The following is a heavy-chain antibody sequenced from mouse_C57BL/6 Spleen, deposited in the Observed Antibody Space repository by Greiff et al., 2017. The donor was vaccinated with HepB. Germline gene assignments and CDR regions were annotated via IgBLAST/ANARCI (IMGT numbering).Heavy chain of an antibody. CDR2: INYDGSST. CDR1: GFTFSDYY. D-gene: IGHD4-1*01. Sequence: EVKLVESEGGLVQPGSSMKLSCTASGFTFSDYYMAWVRQVPEKGLEWVANINYDGSSTYYLDSLKSRFIISRDNAKNILYLQMSSLKSEDTATYYCARSWDAGFDYWGQGTTLTVSS. V-gene: IGHV5-16*01. CDR3: ARSWDAGFDY. J-gene: IGHJ2*01.